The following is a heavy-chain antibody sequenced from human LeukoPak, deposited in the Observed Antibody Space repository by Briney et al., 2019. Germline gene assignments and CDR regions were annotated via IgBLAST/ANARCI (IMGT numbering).Heavy chain of an antibody. Sequence: GGSLRLSCAASGFTFSSYALSWVRQAPGKGLEWVSAISGSGGSTYYADSVKGRFTISRDNSKNTLYLQMNSLKPEDTAVYYCANLARPLDYWGQGALVTVSS. CDR2: ISGSGGST. CDR3: ANLARPLDY. J-gene: IGHJ4*02. D-gene: IGHD6-6*01. V-gene: IGHV3-23*01. CDR1: GFTFSSYA.